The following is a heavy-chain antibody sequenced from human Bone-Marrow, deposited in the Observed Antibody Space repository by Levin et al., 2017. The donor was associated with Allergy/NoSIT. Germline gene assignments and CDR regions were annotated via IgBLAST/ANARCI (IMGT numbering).Heavy chain of an antibody. J-gene: IGHJ4*02. V-gene: IGHV7-4-1*02. CDR2: INTNTGNP. CDR1: GYTFIDYG. CDR3: ARVGYCSGGNCYSFDY. Sequence: GESLKISCKASGYTFIDYGMNWVRQAPGQGLEWMGWINTNTGNPTYAQGFTGRFVFSLDTSVSTAYLQISSLKAEDTAMYYCARVGYCSGGNCYSFDYWGQGTLVTVSS. D-gene: IGHD2-15*01.